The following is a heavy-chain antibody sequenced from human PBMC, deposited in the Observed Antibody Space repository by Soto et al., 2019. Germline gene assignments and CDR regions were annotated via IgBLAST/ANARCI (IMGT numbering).Heavy chain of an antibody. CDR2: IYHSGST. V-gene: IGHV4-30-2*01. J-gene: IGHJ4*02. Sequence: KTSETLSLTCAVSGGSISSGGYSWSWIRQPPGKGLEWIGYIYHSGSTYYNPSLKSRVTISVDRSKNQFSLKLSSVTAADTAVYYCARFTSGWYYFDYCGQGTLVTVSS. CDR1: GGSISSGGYS. CDR3: ARFTSGWYYFDY. D-gene: IGHD6-19*01.